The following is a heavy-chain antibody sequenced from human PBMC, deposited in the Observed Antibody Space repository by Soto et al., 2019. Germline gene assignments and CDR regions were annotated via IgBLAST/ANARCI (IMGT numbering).Heavy chain of an antibody. CDR2: ISGGGGST. D-gene: IGHD1-26*01. Sequence: EVQLLESGGGLVQPGGSLRLSCAASGFTFTSYAMSWVRQAPGKGLEWVSAISGGGGSTYYADSVKGRFTISRDNSKNTLYLQMNSLRAEDTALYYCAKVPITSIVGARRKDWYFDLWGRGTLVTVSS. CDR1: GFTFTSYA. J-gene: IGHJ2*01. V-gene: IGHV3-23*01. CDR3: AKVPITSIVGARRKDWYFDL.